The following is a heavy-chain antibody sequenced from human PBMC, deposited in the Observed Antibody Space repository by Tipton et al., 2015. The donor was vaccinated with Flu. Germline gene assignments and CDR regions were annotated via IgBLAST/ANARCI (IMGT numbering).Heavy chain of an antibody. D-gene: IGHD4-11*01. CDR1: GGSFSGYY. Sequence: TLSLTCAVYGGSFSGYYWSWIRQPPGKGLEWIGEINHSGSTNYNPSLKSRVTISVDTSKNQFSLKLSSVTAADTAVYYCARGQRGYSNYPTRMDVWGKGTTVTVSS. CDR3: ARGQRGYSNYPTRMDV. J-gene: IGHJ6*03. CDR2: INHSGST. V-gene: IGHV4-34*01.